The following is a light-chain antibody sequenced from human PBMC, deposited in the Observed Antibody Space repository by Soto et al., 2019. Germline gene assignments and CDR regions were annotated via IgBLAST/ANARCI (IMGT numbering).Light chain of an antibody. J-gene: IGKJ1*01. CDR3: LQYGDSPRT. CDR2: GVS. CDR1: QSVTSNY. V-gene: IGKV3-20*01. Sequence: EIVLTQSPGTLSLSPGERATLSCRASQSVTSNYFAWYQQKTGQAPRLLIYGVSSRDTGIPDRFSGSGSGTDFTLTISRLEPEDFAVYYCLQYGDSPRTFGQGTKVEIK.